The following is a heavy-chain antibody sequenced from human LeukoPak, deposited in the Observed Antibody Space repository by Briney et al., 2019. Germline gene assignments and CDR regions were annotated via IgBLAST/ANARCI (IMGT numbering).Heavy chain of an antibody. V-gene: IGHV4-39*01. D-gene: IGHD3-22*01. CDR3: AGNRRSYDSSGYQNYFAY. Sequence: SETLSLTCTVPGGSITSGAYYWGWIRQPPGKWLEWIGSITYSVSTYSNPSLKSRVALSVDTSKKQSSLKLISVTAAHTAVYYCAGNRRSYDSSGYQNYFAYWGQGTLVIVSS. J-gene: IGHJ4*02. CDR1: GGSITSGAYY. CDR2: ITYSVST.